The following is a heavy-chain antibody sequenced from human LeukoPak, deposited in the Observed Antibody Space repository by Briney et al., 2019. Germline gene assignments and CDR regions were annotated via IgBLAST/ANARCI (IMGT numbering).Heavy chain of an antibody. CDR2: IYYSGST. V-gene: IGHV4-30-4*01. CDR1: GGSISSGDYY. D-gene: IGHD5-18*01. J-gene: IGHJ4*02. Sequence: SETLSLTCTVSGGSISSGDYYWSWIRQPPGKGLEWIGYIYYSGSTYYNPSLKSRVTISVDTSKNQFSLKLSSVTAADTAVYYCARLYSYGYSFDYWGQGTLVTVSS. CDR3: ARLYSYGYSFDY.